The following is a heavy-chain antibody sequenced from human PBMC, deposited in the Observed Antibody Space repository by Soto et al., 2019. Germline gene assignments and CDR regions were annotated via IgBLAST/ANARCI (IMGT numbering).Heavy chain of an antibody. CDR2: INHSGST. D-gene: IGHD3-10*01. CDR3: ARKGDRGSGSQWIRYYYYGMDV. J-gene: IGHJ6*02. CDR1: GVSIGNHY. Sequence: PSETLSLTCTVSGVSIGNHYWSWIRQPPGKGLEWIGEINHSGSTNYNPSLKSRVTISVDTSKNQFSLKLSSVTAADTAVYYCARKGDRGSGSQWIRYYYYGMDVWGQGTTVTVSS. V-gene: IGHV4-34*01.